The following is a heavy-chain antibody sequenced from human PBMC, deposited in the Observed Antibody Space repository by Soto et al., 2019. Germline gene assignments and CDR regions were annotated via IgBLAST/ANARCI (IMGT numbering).Heavy chain of an antibody. CDR2: INSDGSST. CDR3: ARDSNNWNYRDPYYYYYMDV. CDR1: GFTFSSYW. V-gene: IGHV3-74*01. Sequence: EVQLVESGGGLVQPGGSLRLSCAASGFTFSSYWMHWVRQAPGKGLVWVSRINSDGSSTSYADSVKGRFTISRDNAKNTLYLQMNSLRAEDTAVYYCARDSNNWNYRDPYYYYYMDVWGKGTTVTVSS. D-gene: IGHD1-7*01. J-gene: IGHJ6*03.